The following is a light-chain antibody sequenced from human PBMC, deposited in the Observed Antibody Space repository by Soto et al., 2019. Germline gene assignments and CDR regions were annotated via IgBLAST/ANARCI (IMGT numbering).Light chain of an antibody. CDR2: WAS. J-gene: IGKJ3*01. CDR3: HQYYYTPPT. V-gene: IGKV4-1*01. CDR1: QSVLYSSTNKNY. Sequence: DVVMTQSPESLALSLGERATINCKSSQSVLYSSTNKNYIAWYQQKPGQPPKPLISWASTRESGVPDRFSGSGAGTKFTLTNSSPPAEDVAVFFFHQYYYTPPTFGPGTKVDIK.